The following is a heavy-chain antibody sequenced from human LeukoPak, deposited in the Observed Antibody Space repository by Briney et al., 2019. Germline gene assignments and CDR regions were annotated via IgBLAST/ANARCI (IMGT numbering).Heavy chain of an antibody. J-gene: IGHJ5*02. Sequence: GGSLRLSCAASGFTFSDYYMSWVRQAPGKGLEWLAYISNIGYSMYYADSVKDRSTISRDNDQRSVDLQLNSLTADDTAVYYCARSRALRYLDLWGQGSLVTVSS. CDR3: ARSRALRYLDL. CDR2: ISNIGYSM. V-gene: IGHV3-11*01. CDR1: GFTFSDYY. D-gene: IGHD3-9*01.